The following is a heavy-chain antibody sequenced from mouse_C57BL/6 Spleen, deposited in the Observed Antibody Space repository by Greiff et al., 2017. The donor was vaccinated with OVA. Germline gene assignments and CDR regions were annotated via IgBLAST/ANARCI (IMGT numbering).Heavy chain of an antibody. CDR1: GYTFTDYN. CDR2: INPNNGGT. CDR3: AREVLRLRNAMDY. J-gene: IGHJ4*01. V-gene: IGHV1-22*01. D-gene: IGHD2-12*01. Sequence: EVQLQQSGPELVKPGASVKMSCKASGYTFTDYNMHWVKQSHGKSLEWIGYINPNNGGTRYNQKFKGKATLTVNKSSSTAYMELRSLTSEDSAVYYCAREVLRLRNAMDYWGQGTSVTVSS.